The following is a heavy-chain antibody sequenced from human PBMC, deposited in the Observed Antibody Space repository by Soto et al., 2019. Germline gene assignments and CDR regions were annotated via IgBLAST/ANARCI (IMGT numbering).Heavy chain of an antibody. Sequence: QGQLLQSGDEVKKPGASVRVSCRASGYDFTSYGISWVRQAPGQGLEWVSWISAYNGKRDTAQKLQGRVTMTLDTSTDTAHMELGDLTSADTAVYYCARVRIVASIHDAFEIWGQGTMVAVSS. J-gene: IGHJ3*02. D-gene: IGHD2-21*01. V-gene: IGHV1-18*01. CDR3: ARVRIVASIHDAFEI. CDR1: GYDFTSYG. CDR2: ISAYNGKR.